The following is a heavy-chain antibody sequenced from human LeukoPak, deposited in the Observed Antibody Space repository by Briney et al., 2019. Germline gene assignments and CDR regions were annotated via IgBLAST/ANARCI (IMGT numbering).Heavy chain of an antibody. D-gene: IGHD3-22*01. J-gene: IGHJ3*02. CDR3: AKDKDSSGFGDAFDI. Sequence: ASVKVSCKASGGTFSSYAISWVRQAPGQGLEWMGGIIPIFGTANYAQKFQGRVTITADESTSTAYMELSSLRAEDTAVYYCAKDKDSSGFGDAFDIWGQGTMVTVSS. CDR2: IIPIFGTA. CDR1: GGTFSSYA. V-gene: IGHV1-69*13.